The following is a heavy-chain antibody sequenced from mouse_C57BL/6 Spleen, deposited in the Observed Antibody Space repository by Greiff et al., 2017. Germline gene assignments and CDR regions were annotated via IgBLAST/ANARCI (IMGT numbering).Heavy chain of an antibody. D-gene: IGHD4-1*01. CDR3: ASQLTGYFDY. CDR1: GYTFTSYW. CDR2: IDPADSET. V-gene: IGHV1-52*01. J-gene: IGHJ2*01. Sequence: QVQLQQPGAELVRPGSSVKLSCKASGYTFTSYWMHWVKQRPIQGLEWIGNIDPADSETHYNQKFKDKATLTVDKSSSTAYMQRSSLTSEDSAVYYCASQLTGYFDYWGQGTTLTVSS.